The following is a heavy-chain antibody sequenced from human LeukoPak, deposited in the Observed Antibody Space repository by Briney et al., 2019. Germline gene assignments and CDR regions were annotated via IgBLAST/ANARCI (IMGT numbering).Heavy chain of an antibody. CDR3: ARDIVAGTDAFDF. J-gene: IGHJ3*01. CDR2: ISSSGSTI. CDR1: EFTFSDYY. Sequence: PGGSLRLSCAASEFTFSDYYMSWIRQAPGKGLEWVSYISSSGSTIYYADSVKGRFTISRDNAKNSLYLQMNSLRAEDTAMYYCARDIVAGTDAFDFWGQGTMVTVSS. V-gene: IGHV3-11*01. D-gene: IGHD6-19*01.